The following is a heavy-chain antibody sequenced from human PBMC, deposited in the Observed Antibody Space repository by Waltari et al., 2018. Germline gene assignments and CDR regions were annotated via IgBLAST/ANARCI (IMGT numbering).Heavy chain of an antibody. Sequence: QVQLVQSGAEVKKPGSSVKVSCQASGGTFSSYAIRWVRQAPGQGLEWMGGIIPIFGTANYAQKFQGRVTITADESTSTAYMELSSLRSEDTAVYYCARGGPTPMVRGYAFDIWGQGTMVTVSS. CDR1: GGTFSSYA. CDR3: ARGGPTPMVRGYAFDI. D-gene: IGHD3-10*01. J-gene: IGHJ3*02. V-gene: IGHV1-69*01. CDR2: IIPIFGTA.